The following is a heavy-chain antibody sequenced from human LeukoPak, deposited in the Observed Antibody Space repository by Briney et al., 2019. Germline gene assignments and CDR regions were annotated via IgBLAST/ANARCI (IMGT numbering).Heavy chain of an antibody. CDR2: ISRNGGST. J-gene: IGHJ3*02. V-gene: IGHV3-64*01. Sequence: PGGSLRLSCAASGFTFSSYAMHWVRQAPGKGLEYVSAISRNGGSTYYANSVKGRFTISRDNSKNTLYLQMGSLRAEDMAVYYCARDFSGIWGQGTMVTVSS. CDR3: ARDFSGI. CDR1: GFTFSSYA.